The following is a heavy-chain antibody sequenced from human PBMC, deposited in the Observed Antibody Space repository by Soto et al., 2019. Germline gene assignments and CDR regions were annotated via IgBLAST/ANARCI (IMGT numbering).Heavy chain of an antibody. CDR3: ASNYYDSSGYYYYFDY. V-gene: IGHV1-69*13. Sequence: SVKVSCKASGVTFSSYAISWVRQAPGQGLEWMGGIIPIFGTANYAQKFQGRVTITADESTSTAYMELSSLRSEDTAVYYCASNYYDSSGYYYYFDYWGQGTLVTVS. J-gene: IGHJ4*02. CDR2: IIPIFGTA. D-gene: IGHD3-22*01. CDR1: GVTFSSYA.